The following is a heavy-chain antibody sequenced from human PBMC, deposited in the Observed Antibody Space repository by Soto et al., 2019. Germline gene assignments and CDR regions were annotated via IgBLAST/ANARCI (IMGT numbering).Heavy chain of an antibody. CDR2: IYHSGTT. CDR1: GFSISSGYF. CDR3: ASDSSGYYWLDP. Sequence: SETLSLTCAVSGFSISSGYFWGWIRQPPGKGPEWLGSIYHSGTTYYNPSVKGRVTISVDTSKNQFSLKMSSVTAADTAVYYCASDSSGYYWLDPWGQGTLVTVYS. V-gene: IGHV4-38-2*01. J-gene: IGHJ5*02. D-gene: IGHD3-22*01.